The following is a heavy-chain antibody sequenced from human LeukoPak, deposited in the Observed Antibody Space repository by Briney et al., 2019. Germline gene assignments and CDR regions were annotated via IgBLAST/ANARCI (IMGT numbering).Heavy chain of an antibody. Sequence: SETLSLTCAVYGGSFSGYYWSWIRQPPGKGLEWIGEINHSGSTNYNPSLKSRVTISVDTSKNQFSLKLSSVTAADTAVYYCASIYSPYYYYMDVWGKETTVTVSS. CDR3: ASIYSPYYYYMDV. CDR1: GGSFSGYY. CDR2: INHSGST. V-gene: IGHV4-34*01. D-gene: IGHD4-11*01. J-gene: IGHJ6*03.